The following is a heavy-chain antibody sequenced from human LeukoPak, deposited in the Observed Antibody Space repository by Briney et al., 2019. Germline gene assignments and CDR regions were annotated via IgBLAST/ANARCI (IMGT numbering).Heavy chain of an antibody. CDR1: GFTFSDNY. V-gene: IGHV3-53*01. D-gene: IGHD6-13*01. CDR3: ARDAPQVPAAGVLAS. Sequence: TGGSLRLSCAASGFTFSDNYMSWVRQAPGKGLEWVSVMYSRGDTYYANSVKGRFTFSRDISKNTLYLQMNGLRTEDTAMYYCARDAPQVPAAGVLASWGQGTLVIVSS. CDR2: MYSRGDT. J-gene: IGHJ5*02.